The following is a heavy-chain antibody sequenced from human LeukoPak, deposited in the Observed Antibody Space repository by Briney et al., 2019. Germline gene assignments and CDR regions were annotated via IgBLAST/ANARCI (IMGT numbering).Heavy chain of an antibody. CDR1: GGSFSGYY. Sequence: SETLSLTCAVYGGSFSGYYWSWIRQPPGKGLEWIGEINHSGSTNYNPSLKSRVTIAVDRSKNRVSLKLGSVTAADTAVYYCARDLVRGVRGWFDPWGQGTLVTVSS. V-gene: IGHV4-34*01. CDR3: ARDLVRGVRGWFDP. J-gene: IGHJ5*02. D-gene: IGHD3-10*01. CDR2: INHSGST.